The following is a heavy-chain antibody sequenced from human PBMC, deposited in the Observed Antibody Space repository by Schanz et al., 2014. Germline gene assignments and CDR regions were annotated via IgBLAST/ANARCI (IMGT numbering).Heavy chain of an antibody. J-gene: IGHJ4*02. CDR1: GFSFSDYY. V-gene: IGHV3-7*01. CDR3: ANNWNLDY. CDR2: IKKDGSEK. Sequence: VHLLESGGGLVEPGGSLRLSCAASGFSFSDYYMSWIRQAPGKGLEWVANIKKDGSEKYYVDSVKGRFTVSRDNSKNTLYLQLNSLRAEDTAVYYCANNWNLDYWGQGTLVTVSS. D-gene: IGHD1-20*01.